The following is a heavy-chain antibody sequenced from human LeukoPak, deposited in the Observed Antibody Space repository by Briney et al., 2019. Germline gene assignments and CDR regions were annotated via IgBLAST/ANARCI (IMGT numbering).Heavy chain of an antibody. J-gene: IGHJ4*02. V-gene: IGHV3-23*01. CDR1: GFTFSSYS. D-gene: IGHD3-22*01. CDR2: ISGSGGTT. CDR3: AKDQPYYYDSSGYYQD. Sequence: GGSLRLSCAASGFTFSSYSMNWVRQAPGKGLEWVSAISGSGGTTYNADSVKGRFTISRDNSKNTLYLQMNSLRAEDTAVYYCAKDQPYYYDSSGYYQDWGQGTLVTVSS.